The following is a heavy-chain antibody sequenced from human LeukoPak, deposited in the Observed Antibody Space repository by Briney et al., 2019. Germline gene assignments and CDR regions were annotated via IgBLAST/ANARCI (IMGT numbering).Heavy chain of an antibody. J-gene: IGHJ4*02. V-gene: IGHV3-9*01. CDR1: GFTFDDYA. D-gene: IGHD2-15*01. CDR2: ISWNSGSI. CDR3: AKASMGVVAATTDFDY. Sequence: GRSLRLSCAASGFTFDDYAMHWVRQAPGTGLEWVSGISWNSGSIGYVDSVKGRFTISRDNAKNSLYLQMNSLRAEDTALYYCAKASMGVVAATTDFDYWGQGTLVTVSS.